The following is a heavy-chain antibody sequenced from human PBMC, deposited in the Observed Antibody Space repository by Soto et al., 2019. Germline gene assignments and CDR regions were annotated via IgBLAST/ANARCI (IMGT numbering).Heavy chain of an antibody. J-gene: IGHJ3*02. CDR1: GFTFSNYW. CDR3: ARDVSPGSSGWYFDAFDI. CDR2: IKRDGSGG. V-gene: IGHV3-7*01. Sequence: QLVESGGGLVQPGGSLRLSCAASGFTFSNYWMTWVRQAPGKGLEWVANIKRDGSGGSYWDSVRGRFTVSRDNARNSLYRQMTSLRAEDTALYYCARDVSPGSSGWYFDAFDIWGQGTMVTVSS. D-gene: IGHD6-13*01.